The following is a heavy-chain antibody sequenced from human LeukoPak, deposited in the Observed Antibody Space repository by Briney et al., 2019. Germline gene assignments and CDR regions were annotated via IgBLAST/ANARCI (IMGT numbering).Heavy chain of an antibody. J-gene: IGHJ4*02. CDR3: AKTTGATALFDY. D-gene: IGHD1-26*01. CDR2: IWYDGSNK. Sequence: GRSLRLSCAASGFTFSSYGMHWVRQAPGKGLEWVAVIWYDGSNKYYADSVKGRFTISRDNSKNTLYLQMNSLRAEDTAVYYCAKTTGATALFDYWGQGTLVTVSS. CDR1: GFTFSSYG. V-gene: IGHV3-33*06.